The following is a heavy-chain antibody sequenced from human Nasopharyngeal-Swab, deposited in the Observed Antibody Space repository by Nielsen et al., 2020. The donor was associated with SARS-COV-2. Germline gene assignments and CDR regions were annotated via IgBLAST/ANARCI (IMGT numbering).Heavy chain of an antibody. V-gene: IGHV5-51*01. J-gene: IGHJ6*03. Sequence: KVSCKGSGYSFTSYWIGWVRQMPGKGLEWTGIIYPGDSDTRYSPSFQGQVTISADKSISTAYLQWSSLKASDTAMYYCARQGAVAGYYYYYMDVWGKGTTVTVSS. CDR2: IYPGDSDT. D-gene: IGHD6-19*01. CDR3: ARQGAVAGYYYYYMDV. CDR1: GYSFTSYW.